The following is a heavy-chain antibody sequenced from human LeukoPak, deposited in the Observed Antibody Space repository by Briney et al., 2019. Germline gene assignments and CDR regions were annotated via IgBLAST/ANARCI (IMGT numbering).Heavy chain of an antibody. V-gene: IGHV4-4*07. CDR3: ARGGSSGYYYG. CDR2: LYTSGST. J-gene: IGHJ4*02. Sequence: SETLSLTCTVSGGSISSYYWSWIQQPAGKGLEWIGRLYTSGSTNYNPSLKSRVTMSVDTSKNQFSLKLTSMTAADTAVYYCARGGSSGYYYGWGQGTLVTVSS. CDR1: GGSISSYY. D-gene: IGHD3-22*01.